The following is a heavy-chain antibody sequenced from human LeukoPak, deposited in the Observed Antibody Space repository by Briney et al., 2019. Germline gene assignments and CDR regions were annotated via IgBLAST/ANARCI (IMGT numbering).Heavy chain of an antibody. V-gene: IGHV3-48*02. J-gene: IGHJ4*02. CDR1: GFTFSTKS. CDR3: ASRDYFDY. CDR2: ITADSGIT. Sequence: PGGPLRLSCAVSGFTFSTKSMNWVRQAPGKGLEWVSYITADSGITYYADSVKGRFTISRDNAKNSLYLQMNSLRDEDTAVYYCASRDYFDYWGQGTLVTVSS.